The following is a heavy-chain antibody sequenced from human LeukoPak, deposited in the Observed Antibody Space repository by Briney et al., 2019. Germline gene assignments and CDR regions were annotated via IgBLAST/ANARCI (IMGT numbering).Heavy chain of an antibody. CDR2: IYYSGST. CDR1: GGSISSSSYY. CDR3: ARRRPAIAAAGTFDY. Sequence: SETLSLTCTISGGSISSSSYYWGWIRQPPGKGLEWIGSIYYSGSTYYNPSLKSRVTISVDTSKNQFSLKLSSVTAADTAVYYCARRRPAIAAAGTFDYWGQGTLVTVSS. D-gene: IGHD6-13*01. J-gene: IGHJ4*02. V-gene: IGHV4-39*01.